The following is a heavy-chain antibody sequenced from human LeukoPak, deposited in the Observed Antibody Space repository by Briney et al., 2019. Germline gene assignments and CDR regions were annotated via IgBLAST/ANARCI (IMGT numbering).Heavy chain of an antibody. CDR1: GFTFSSYA. Sequence: GGSLRLSCAASGFTFSSYAMHWVRQAPGMGLEWVAVISNDGSNKYYADSVKGRFTISRDNSKNTLYLQMNSLRAEDTAVYYCAREWELLDAFDIWGQGSMVTVSS. CDR2: ISNDGSNK. J-gene: IGHJ3*02. D-gene: IGHD1-26*01. V-gene: IGHV3-30-3*01. CDR3: AREWELLDAFDI.